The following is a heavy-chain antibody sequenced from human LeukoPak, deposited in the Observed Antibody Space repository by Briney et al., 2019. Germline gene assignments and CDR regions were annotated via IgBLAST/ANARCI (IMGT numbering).Heavy chain of an antibody. CDR3: ARQTYYDNRLLFVY. J-gene: IGHJ4*02. D-gene: IGHD3-22*01. Sequence: GASVKVSCKASGYTFTSHGISWVRQAPGQGLEWMGWISAYNGVTDSAENLQGRLTMTTDTSTRTAYMELRSLRSDDTAVYYCARQTYYDNRLLFVYWGQGILVTVSS. CDR1: GYTFTSHG. CDR2: ISAYNGVT. V-gene: IGHV1-18*01.